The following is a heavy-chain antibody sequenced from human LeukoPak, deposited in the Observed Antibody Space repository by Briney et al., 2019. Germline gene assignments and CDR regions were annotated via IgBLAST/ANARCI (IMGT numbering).Heavy chain of an antibody. CDR3: ARYTGSGSHFDF. Sequence: ASVKVSCKASDYTFTSYGISWVRQAPGQGLEWMGWISPYYGNTNYAQKFQGRVAMTTDTSTTTAYMEVRSLTSDDTAVYYCARYTGSGSHFDFWGQGTLVTVSS. D-gene: IGHD3-10*01. J-gene: IGHJ4*02. CDR2: ISPYYGNT. CDR1: DYTFTSYG. V-gene: IGHV1-18*01.